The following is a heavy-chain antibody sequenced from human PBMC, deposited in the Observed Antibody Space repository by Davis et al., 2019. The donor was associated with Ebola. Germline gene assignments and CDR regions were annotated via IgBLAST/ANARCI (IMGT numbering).Heavy chain of an antibody. V-gene: IGHV4-4*07. Sequence: PSETLSLTCRVSGGSMSSYTWSWVRQPAGKGLEWIGHISTTGSTKYNPSLNFRVTISIDTSENQFSLKLSSVTAADTAVYYCARGRSWFDPWGQGTLVTVSS. CDR2: ISTTGST. J-gene: IGHJ5*02. CDR3: ARGRSWFDP. CDR1: GGSMSSYT.